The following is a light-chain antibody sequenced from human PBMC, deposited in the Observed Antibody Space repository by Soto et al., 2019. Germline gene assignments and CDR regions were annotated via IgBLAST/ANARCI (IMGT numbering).Light chain of an antibody. CDR2: GAS. V-gene: IGKV3-20*01. J-gene: IGKJ3*01. Sequence: EIVLTQSPGTLSLSPGERATLSCRASQSVSSSYLAWYQQKPGQAPRLLIYGASSRATGIPDRFSGSRSGTDVTLTISRLEPEDFAVYYCQQYGSTPLLTFGPGTKVDIK. CDR3: QQYGSTPLLT. CDR1: QSVSSSY.